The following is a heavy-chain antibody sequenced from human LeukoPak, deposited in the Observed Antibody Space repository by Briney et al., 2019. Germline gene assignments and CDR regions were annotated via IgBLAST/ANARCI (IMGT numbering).Heavy chain of an antibody. J-gene: IGHJ4*02. CDR2: IYSDGVT. D-gene: IGHD6-19*01. CDR3: ARDHSSGWYDY. Sequence: GGSLRLSCAASGFIVNSYAMSWVRQAPGKGLAWVSLIYSDGVTQYADSVKGRFTISRDNSKNTLYLQMNSLRAEDAAVYYCARDHSSGWYDYWGQGTLVTVSS. CDR1: GFIVNSYA. V-gene: IGHV3-66*02.